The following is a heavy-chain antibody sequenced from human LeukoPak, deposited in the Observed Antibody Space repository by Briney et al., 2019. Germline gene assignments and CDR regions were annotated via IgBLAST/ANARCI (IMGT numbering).Heavy chain of an antibody. CDR2: IVVGSGNT. J-gene: IGHJ4*02. V-gene: IGHV1-58*01. CDR3: ARGPDSSGYNSEYSFEY. D-gene: IGHD3-22*01. CDR1: GFTFTSSA. Sequence: GASVKVSCKASGFTFTSSAVQWVRQARGQRLEWIGWIVVGSGNTNYAQKFQERVTITRDMFTSTAYMELSSLRAEDTAVYYCARGPDSSGYNSEYSFEYWGQGTLVTVSS.